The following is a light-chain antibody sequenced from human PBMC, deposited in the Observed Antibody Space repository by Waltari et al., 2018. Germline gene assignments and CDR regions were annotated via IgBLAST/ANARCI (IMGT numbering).Light chain of an antibody. V-gene: IGKV3-11*01. J-gene: IGKJ2*01. CDR3: QQRSNWTPHT. Sequence: EIVLTQSPATLSLSPGDTATLSYRASQSVGSYLAWYQQKPGQPPRLLIYDASNRATGVPARFRGSGSGTEFTLTISSREAEDFAVYYCQQRSNWTPHTFGQGARLEIK. CDR1: QSVGSY. CDR2: DAS.